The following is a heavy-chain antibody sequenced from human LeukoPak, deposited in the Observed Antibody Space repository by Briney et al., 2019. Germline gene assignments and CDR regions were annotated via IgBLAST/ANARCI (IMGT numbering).Heavy chain of an antibody. CDR3: AKDRSHTYYYDSSGTIWDY. J-gene: IGHJ4*02. D-gene: IGHD3-22*01. Sequence: GGSLRLSCAASGFTFSSYAMSWVRQAPGKGLEWVSAISGSGGSTYYADSVKGRFTISRDNSKNTLYLQMNSLRAEDTAVYYCAKDRSHTYYYDSSGTIWDYWGQGTLVTVSS. CDR2: ISGSGGST. V-gene: IGHV3-23*01. CDR1: GFTFSSYA.